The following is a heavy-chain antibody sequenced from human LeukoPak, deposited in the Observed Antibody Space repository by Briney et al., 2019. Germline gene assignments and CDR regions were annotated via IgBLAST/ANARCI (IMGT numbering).Heavy chain of an antibody. D-gene: IGHD3-10*01. Sequence: RTGGSLRLSCAASGFTFSNYWMTWVRQAPGKGLEWVSGISWNSGSTVYANSVKGRFTIARDNAKNSLYLQMNSLRPDDTAFYFCAKGHGRSPQYTPGSSLESWGQGTLVTVSS. CDR1: GFTFSNYW. CDR3: AKGHGRSPQYTPGSSLES. J-gene: IGHJ4*02. CDR2: ISWNSGST. V-gene: IGHV3-20*04.